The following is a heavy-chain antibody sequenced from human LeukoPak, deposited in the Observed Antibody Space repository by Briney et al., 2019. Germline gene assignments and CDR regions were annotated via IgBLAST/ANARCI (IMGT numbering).Heavy chain of an antibody. CDR3: ARVVYVLRFLEWLPDY. CDR2: INPNSGGT. Sequence: ASVKVSCKASGYTFTGYYMHWVRQAPGQGLEWMGWINPNSGGTNYAQKFQGRVTVTRDTSISTAYMELSRLRSDDTAVYYCARVVYVLRFLEWLPDYWGQGTLVTVSS. CDR1: GYTFTGYY. V-gene: IGHV1-2*02. J-gene: IGHJ4*02. D-gene: IGHD3-3*01.